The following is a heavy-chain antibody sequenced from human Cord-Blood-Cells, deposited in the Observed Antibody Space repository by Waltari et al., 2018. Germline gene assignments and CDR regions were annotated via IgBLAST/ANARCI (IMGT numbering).Heavy chain of an antibody. CDR1: GGSISSSSYY. J-gene: IGHJ4*02. CDR2: IYYSGRT. D-gene: IGHD3-16*01. Sequence: QLQLQESGPGLVKPSETLSLTCTVSGGSISSSSYYWGWIRQPPGKGLEWIGSIYYSGRTYYNPSLKSRVTISVDTSKNQFSLKLSSVTAADTAGYYCARRGAGGGFDYWGQGTLVTVSS. CDR3: ARRGAGGGFDY. V-gene: IGHV4-39*01.